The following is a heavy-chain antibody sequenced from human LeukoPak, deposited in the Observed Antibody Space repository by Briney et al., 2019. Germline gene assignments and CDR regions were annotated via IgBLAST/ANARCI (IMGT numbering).Heavy chain of an antibody. CDR1: GGSISSYY. D-gene: IGHD2/OR15-2a*01. Sequence: SSETLSLTCTVSGGSISSYYWSWIRQPPGKGLEWIGYIYYSGRTNYNPSLKSRVTISVDTSKDQFSLKLSSVTAADTAVYYCARAVVLRHYWYFDLWGRGTLVTVSS. J-gene: IGHJ2*01. CDR2: IYYSGRT. V-gene: IGHV4-59*01. CDR3: ARAVVLRHYWYFDL.